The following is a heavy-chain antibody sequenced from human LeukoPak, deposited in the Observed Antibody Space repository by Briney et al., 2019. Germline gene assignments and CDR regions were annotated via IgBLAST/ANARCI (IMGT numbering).Heavy chain of an antibody. D-gene: IGHD1-1*01. CDR1: GFTFSTYP. Sequence: GGSLRLSCSASGFTFSTYPMRWVRQAPGKGLEWVSAIGASGSSTYYADSVKGRFTISRDNSKNTLYLQMNSLRAEDTAVYYCARIYTKYGNDYNGMDVWGQGTTVTVSS. J-gene: IGHJ6*02. CDR2: IGASGSST. CDR3: ARIYTKYGNDYNGMDV. V-gene: IGHV3-23*01.